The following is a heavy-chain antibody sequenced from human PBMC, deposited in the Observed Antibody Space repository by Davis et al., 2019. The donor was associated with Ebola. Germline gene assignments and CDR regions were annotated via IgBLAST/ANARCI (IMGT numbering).Heavy chain of an antibody. J-gene: IGHJ5*02. V-gene: IGHV1-2*02. D-gene: IGHD1-26*01. CDR3: AGWVGATKWFDP. Sequence: ASVKVSCKASGYTFTGYYMHWVRQAPGQGLEWMGWINPNSGGTNYAQKFQGRVTMTRDTSISTAYMELSRLRSDDTAVYYCAGWVGATKWFDPWGQGTLVTVSS. CDR1: GYTFTGYY. CDR2: INPNSGGT.